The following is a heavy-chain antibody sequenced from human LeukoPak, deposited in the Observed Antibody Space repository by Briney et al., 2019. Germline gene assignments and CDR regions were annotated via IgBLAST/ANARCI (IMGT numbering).Heavy chain of an antibody. CDR1: GGSISSGDYY. CDR3: AREGGRTIGTQYAFDI. J-gene: IGHJ3*02. D-gene: IGHD3-3*01. CDR2: IYYSGST. Sequence: SETLSLTCTVSGGSISSGDYYWSWIRQPPGKDLEWIRYIYYSGSTYYNPSLKSRVTISVDTSKNQFSLKLSSVTAADTAVYYCAREGGRTIGTQYAFDIWGQGTMVTVSS. V-gene: IGHV4-30-4*01.